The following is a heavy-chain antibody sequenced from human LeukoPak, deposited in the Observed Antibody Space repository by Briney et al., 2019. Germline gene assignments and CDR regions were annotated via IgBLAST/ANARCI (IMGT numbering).Heavy chain of an antibody. CDR1: GFTFSRYT. D-gene: IGHD5-12*01. CDR3: VKDSVRGYSGYGNDGFEI. CDR2: ISTSSSYI. J-gene: IGHJ3*02. Sequence: GGSLRLSCAASGFTFSRYTMSWVRQAPGKGLEWVSSISTSSSYIYYADSLKGRFTISRDNSKNTLYLQMNSLRAEDTAVYYCVKDSVRGYSGYGNDGFEIWGQGTMVTVSS. V-gene: IGHV3-21*04.